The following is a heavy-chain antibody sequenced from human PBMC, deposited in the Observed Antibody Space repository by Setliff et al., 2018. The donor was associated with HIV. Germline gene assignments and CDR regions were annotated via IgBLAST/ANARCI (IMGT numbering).Heavy chain of an antibody. CDR1: GGSISSYY. J-gene: IGHJ4*02. V-gene: IGHV4-59*01. Sequence: NPSETLSLTCTVSGGSISSYYWSWIRQPPGKGLEWIGYIYYRGSTYYNPSLESRVTISLDTSKNQFSLNLTSVTAADTAVYYCARVDCSGGSCYSPAYWGQGTLVTVSS. D-gene: IGHD2-15*01. CDR3: ARVDCSGGSCYSPAY. CDR2: IYYRGST.